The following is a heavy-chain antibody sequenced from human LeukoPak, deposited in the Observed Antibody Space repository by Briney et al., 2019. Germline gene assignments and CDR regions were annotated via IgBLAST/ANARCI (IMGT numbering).Heavy chain of an antibody. CDR1: GDTFTSYA. V-gene: IGHV1-18*01. J-gene: IGHJ4*02. Sequence: ASVKVSCKASGDTFTSYAISWVRQAPGQGLEWMGWISAYNGNANYAEKLQGRVTMTTDTSTSTAYMELRSLRSDDTAVYYCGRGGDPFRFLGRYLIHFDSWGQGTLVTVSS. D-gene: IGHD1-1*01. CDR3: GRGGDPFRFLGRYLIHFDS. CDR2: ISAYNGNA.